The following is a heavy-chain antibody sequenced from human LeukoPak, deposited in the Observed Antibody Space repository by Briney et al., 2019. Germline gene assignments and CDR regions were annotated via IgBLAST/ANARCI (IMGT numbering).Heavy chain of an antibody. CDR1: GDSISSYY. CDR3: ARGPYASGGYSFDY. CDR2: IYSAGNT. V-gene: IGHV4-4*07. D-gene: IGHD3-10*01. Sequence: KPSETLSLTCTVSGDSISSYYWSLIRQPAGKGLEWIGRIYSAGNTNYNPSLKSRVTMSVDTSKNQFSLKLASVAAADTAVYYCARGPYASGGYSFDYWGQGTLVAVSS. J-gene: IGHJ4*02.